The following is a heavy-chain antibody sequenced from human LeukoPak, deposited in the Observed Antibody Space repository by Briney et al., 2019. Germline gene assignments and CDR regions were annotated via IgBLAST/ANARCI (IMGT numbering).Heavy chain of an antibody. J-gene: IGHJ4*02. D-gene: IGHD2-2*02. V-gene: IGHV3-30*03. Sequence: GGSLRLSWAASGFTFSNYGMHWVRQAQGKGLEWVAVISHDGSNRNNADSVKGRFSISRDNSKNTLYLQMNSLRSEDTAVYYCARDAWRGYTFYKWGQGIAVTVSS. CDR1: GFTFSNYG. CDR3: ARDAWRGYTFYK. CDR2: ISHDGSNR.